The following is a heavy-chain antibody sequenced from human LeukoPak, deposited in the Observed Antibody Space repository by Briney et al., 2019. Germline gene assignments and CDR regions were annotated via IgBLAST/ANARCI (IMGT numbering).Heavy chain of an antibody. CDR2: ISGSGGST. V-gene: IGHV3-23*01. Sequence: PGGSLRLSCAASGFTFSSYAMSWVRQAPGKGLEWVSAISGSGGSTYYADSVKGRFTISRDNSKNTLYLQMNSLRAEDTAVYYCAKMARRGYYDSSGYYRDAFDIWGQGTMVTVSS. J-gene: IGHJ3*02. D-gene: IGHD3-22*01. CDR1: GFTFSSYA. CDR3: AKMARRGYYDSSGYYRDAFDI.